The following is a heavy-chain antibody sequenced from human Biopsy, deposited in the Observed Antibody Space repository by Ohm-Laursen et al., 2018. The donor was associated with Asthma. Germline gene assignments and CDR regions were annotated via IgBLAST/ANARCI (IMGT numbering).Heavy chain of an antibody. CDR3: ARKAGSCISRTCYSLDF. J-gene: IGHJ4*02. Sequence: SVKVSCKSLGGTFNTYVIGWVRQAPGQGLEWMGWINSGFGTTNYPQKFQDRVTITADDSTSTVYMELSSLRSEDTAVYYCARKAGSCISRTCYSLDFWGQGTLVTVSS. CDR1: GGTFNTYV. CDR2: INSGFGTT. D-gene: IGHD2-2*01. V-gene: IGHV1-69*13.